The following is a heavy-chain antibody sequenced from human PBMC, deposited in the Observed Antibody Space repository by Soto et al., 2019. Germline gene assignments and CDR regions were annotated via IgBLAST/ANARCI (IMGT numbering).Heavy chain of an antibody. CDR1: GFTVSSNY. V-gene: IGHV3-66*01. J-gene: IGHJ6*02. CDR3: ARGAPYCSSTSCYAAYYYGMDV. CDR2: IYSGGST. Sequence: EVQLVESGGGLVQPGGSLRLSCAASGFTVSSNYMSWVRQAPGKGLARVAVIYSGGSTYYADSVKVRFTISRDNSKNTLYLQMNSLRAEDTAVYYCARGAPYCSSTSCYAAYYYGMDVWGQGTTVTVSS. D-gene: IGHD2-2*01.